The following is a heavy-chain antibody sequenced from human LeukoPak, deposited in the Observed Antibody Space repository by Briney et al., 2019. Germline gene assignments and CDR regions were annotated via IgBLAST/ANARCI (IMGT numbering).Heavy chain of an antibody. CDR2: IYHSGST. V-gene: IGHV4-4*02. J-gene: IGHJ5*02. D-gene: IGHD7-27*01. CDR3: ARDLHPKWGKNWFDP. CDR1: GGSISSSNW. Sequence: PSETLSLTCAVSGGSISSSNWWSWVRQPPGKGLEWIGEIYHSGSTNYNPSLKSRVTISVDKSKNQFSLKLSSVTAADTAVYYCARDLHPKWGKNWFDPWGQGTLVTVSS.